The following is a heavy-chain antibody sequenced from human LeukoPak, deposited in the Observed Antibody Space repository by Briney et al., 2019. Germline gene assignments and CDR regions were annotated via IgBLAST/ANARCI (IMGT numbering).Heavy chain of an antibody. CDR3: ARVTRNSGWFFDY. CDR2: TAHRGST. V-gene: IGHV4-38-2*01. CDR1: GYSISGGYF. D-gene: IGHD6-19*01. Sequence: SETLSLTCDVSGYSISGGYFCGWIRQPPGMGLEWIGSTAHRGSTYYNPSLKGRVSISIDGSKNQFSLSLTSVTAADTAIYYCARVTRNSGWFFDYWGQGTLATVSS. J-gene: IGHJ4*02.